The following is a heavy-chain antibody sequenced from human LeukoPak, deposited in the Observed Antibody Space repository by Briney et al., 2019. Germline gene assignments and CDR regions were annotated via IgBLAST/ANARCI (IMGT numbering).Heavy chain of an antibody. Sequence: PGGSLRLSCAVSGFTFSDYYMSWIRQAPGKGLEWASYISSSGSTIYYADSVKGRFTISRDNAKNSLDLQMNSLRVDDTAVYYCARDAVLLWFGELSAFDYWGQGTLVTVSS. J-gene: IGHJ4*02. D-gene: IGHD3-10*01. CDR2: ISSSGSTI. V-gene: IGHV3-11*04. CDR1: GFTFSDYY. CDR3: ARDAVLLWFGELSAFDY.